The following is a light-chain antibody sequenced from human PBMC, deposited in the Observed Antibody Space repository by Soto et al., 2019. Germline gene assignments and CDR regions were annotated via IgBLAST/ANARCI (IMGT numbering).Light chain of an antibody. CDR2: EVS. J-gene: IGLJ3*02. Sequence: QSVLTQPASVSGSPGQSITISCTGTSSDIGGYNYVSWYQQHPGKAPQLMIYEVSNRPSGVSNRFSGSKSGNTASLTISGLQAEDEADYYCSSYTTSSTWVFGGGTKLTVL. CDR3: SSYTTSSTWV. V-gene: IGLV2-14*01. CDR1: SSDIGGYNY.